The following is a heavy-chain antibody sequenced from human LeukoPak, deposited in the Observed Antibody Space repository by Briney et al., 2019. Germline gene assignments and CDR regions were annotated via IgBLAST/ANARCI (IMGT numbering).Heavy chain of an antibody. CDR3: ARPGGTMIVAAIDY. V-gene: IGHV4-34*01. CDR1: GGSFSGYY. J-gene: IGHJ4*02. D-gene: IGHD3-22*01. CDR2: INHSGST. Sequence: SETLSLTCAVYGGSFSGYYWSWIRQPPGKGLEWIGEINHSGSTNYNPSLKSRVTISVDTSKNQFSLKLSSVTAADTAVYYCARPGGTMIVAAIDYWGQGTLVTVSS.